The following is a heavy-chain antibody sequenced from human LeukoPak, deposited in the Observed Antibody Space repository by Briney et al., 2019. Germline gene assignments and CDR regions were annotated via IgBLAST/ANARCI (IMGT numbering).Heavy chain of an antibody. J-gene: IGHJ3*02. D-gene: IGHD5-18*01. CDR2: ISSSGSTI. CDR1: GFTFSSYE. V-gene: IGHV3-48*03. Sequence: GGSLRLSCAASGFTFSSYEMNWVRQAPGKGLEWDSYISSSGSTIYYADSVKGRFTISRDNSKNTLYLQMNSLRAEDTAVYYCARARSSYGYGDAFDIWGQGTMVTVSS. CDR3: ARARSSYGYGDAFDI.